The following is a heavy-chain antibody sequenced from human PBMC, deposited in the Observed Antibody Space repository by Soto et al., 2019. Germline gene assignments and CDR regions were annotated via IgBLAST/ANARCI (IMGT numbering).Heavy chain of an antibody. CDR1: GYTFTGYY. CDR3: AREILGYCSSTSCPLDV. V-gene: IGHV1-2*04. Sequence: VASVKVSCKASGYTFTGYYMHWVRQAPGQGLEWMGWINPNSGGTNYAQKFQGWVTMTRDTSISTAYMELSRLRSDDTAVYYCAREILGYCSSTSCPLDVWGQGTMVTVSS. D-gene: IGHD2-2*01. CDR2: INPNSGGT. J-gene: IGHJ3*01.